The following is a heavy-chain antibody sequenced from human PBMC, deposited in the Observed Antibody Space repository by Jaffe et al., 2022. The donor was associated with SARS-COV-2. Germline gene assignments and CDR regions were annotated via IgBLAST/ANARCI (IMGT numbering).Heavy chain of an antibody. CDR2: ISDDGSKK. Sequence: QVQLVESGGGVVQPGTSLTLSCAASGSTFSSHAMHWVRQAPGKGLEWVSIISDDGSKKHYSDSVEGRFTISRDNSKNTLYLQMNSLRPEDTAVYYCARLQASLTTARDFDYWGQGTLVTVSS. D-gene: IGHD4-17*01. CDR3: ARLQASLTTARDFDY. CDR1: GSTFSSHA. V-gene: IGHV3-30*04. J-gene: IGHJ4*02.